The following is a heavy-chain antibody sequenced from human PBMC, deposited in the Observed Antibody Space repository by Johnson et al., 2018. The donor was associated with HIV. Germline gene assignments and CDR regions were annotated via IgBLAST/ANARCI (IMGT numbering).Heavy chain of an antibody. D-gene: IGHD2-15*01. V-gene: IGHV3-20*04. CDR2: INWNGGST. Sequence: VQLVESGGGVVRPGGSLRLSCAVSGFTFEDYGISWVRQAPGKGLEWVSDINWNGGSTDYADSVKGRFTISRDNAKNTLYLQMNSLRAEDTAVYYCALGGSWYAFDIWGQGTMVTVSS. CDR1: GFTFEDYG. J-gene: IGHJ3*02. CDR3: ALGGSWYAFDI.